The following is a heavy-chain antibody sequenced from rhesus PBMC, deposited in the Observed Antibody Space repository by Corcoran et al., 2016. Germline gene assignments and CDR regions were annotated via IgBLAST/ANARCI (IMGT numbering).Heavy chain of an antibody. CDR1: GVTFSNYW. CDR3: TRVGGYSGSGY. V-gene: IGHV3S11*01. D-gene: IGHD3-16*01. J-gene: IGHJ4*01. Sequence: EVQLVESGGGLVQPGGSLRLSCAASGVTFSNYWMSWVGQAPGKGLELVGFIKNNAGCGPAAFAESVIGRFTISRADSRITLYLHVSSLITEDTPVYYCTRVGGYSGSGYWVQGVLVTVSS. CDR2: IKNNAGCGPA.